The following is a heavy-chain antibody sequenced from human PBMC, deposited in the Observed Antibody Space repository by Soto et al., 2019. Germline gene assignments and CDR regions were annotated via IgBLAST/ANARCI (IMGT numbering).Heavy chain of an antibody. CDR3: AREEVLGAAGDYYYYGMDV. CDR1: GFTFSSYA. D-gene: IGHD6-13*01. V-gene: IGHV3-30-3*01. J-gene: IGHJ6*02. Sequence: GGSLRLSSAASGFTFSSYAMHWGRQAPGKGLEWVAVISYDGSNKYYADAVKGRFTISRDNSKNTLYLQMNSLRADATAVYYCAREEVLGAAGDYYYYGMDVWGQGTTVTVSS. CDR2: ISYDGSNK.